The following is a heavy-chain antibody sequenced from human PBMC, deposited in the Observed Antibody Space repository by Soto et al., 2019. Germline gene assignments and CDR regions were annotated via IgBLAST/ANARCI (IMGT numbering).Heavy chain of an antibody. J-gene: IGHJ6*02. CDR2: ISYDGNYI. D-gene: IGHD3-16*01. CDR3: AKGILSATIGPYAMDV. CDR1: GFDFSSYA. Sequence: LRLSCEASGFDFSSYAMHWVRQAPGKGLEWVGVISYDGNYIYYADSVKGRFTISRDNSKNTLYVQVNSLRPEDTAVYYCAKGILSATIGPYAMDVWGQGTTVTVSS. V-gene: IGHV3-30*18.